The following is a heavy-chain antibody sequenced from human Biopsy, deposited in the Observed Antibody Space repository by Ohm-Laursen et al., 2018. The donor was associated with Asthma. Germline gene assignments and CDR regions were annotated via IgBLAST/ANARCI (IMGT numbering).Heavy chain of an antibody. CDR3: ARAVSSSSYWYFDL. V-gene: IGHV4-39*02. CDR2: IYYSGRT. J-gene: IGHJ2*01. CDR1: GDAMSTSGSY. D-gene: IGHD6-6*01. Sequence: GTLSLTCLVSGDAMSTSGSYWGWIRQSPGRGLEWIGSIYYSGRTYYNPSLESRVTISADTSKNHFSLKVTSVTAADTAVYYCARAVSSSSYWYFDLWGRGDLVTVSS.